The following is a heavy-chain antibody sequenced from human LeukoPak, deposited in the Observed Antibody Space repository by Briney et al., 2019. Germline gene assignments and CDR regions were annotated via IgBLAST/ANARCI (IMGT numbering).Heavy chain of an antibody. Sequence: GGSLRLSCAASGFTFSTYSMNWVRQASGKGLEWVGRIRSKGHTYATAYVESVKGRFNISRDDSKNTAYLQMNSLKTEDTAVYYCTRLNEPVAGVQKAFDIWGQGTMVTVSS. CDR2: IRSKGHTYAT. J-gene: IGHJ3*02. CDR3: TRLNEPVAGVQKAFDI. D-gene: IGHD6-19*01. V-gene: IGHV3-73*01. CDR1: GFTFSTYS.